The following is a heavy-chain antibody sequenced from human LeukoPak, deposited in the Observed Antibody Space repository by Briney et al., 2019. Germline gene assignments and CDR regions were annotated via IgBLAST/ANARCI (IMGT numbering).Heavy chain of an antibody. CDR1: GFTFSSYD. CDR2: IGTAGDT. CDR3: ARGPYSSSWHYFDY. D-gene: IGHD6-13*01. Sequence: GGSLRLSCAASGFTFSSYDMHWVRQATGKGLEWVSAIGTAGDTYYPGSVKGRFTISRENAKNSLYFQLNSLRAGDTAVYYCARGPYSSSWHYFDYRGQGTLVTVSS. J-gene: IGHJ4*02. V-gene: IGHV3-13*04.